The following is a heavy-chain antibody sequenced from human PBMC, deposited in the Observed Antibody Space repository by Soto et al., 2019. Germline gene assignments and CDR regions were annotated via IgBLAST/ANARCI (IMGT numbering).Heavy chain of an antibody. CDR1: GFTFSTYW. V-gene: IGHV3-7*01. J-gene: IGHJ4*02. CDR2: INQDGSEK. CDR3: SRSLNS. Sequence: PGGSLRLSCAASGFTFSTYWMDWVRQTPGKGLEWVANINQDGSEKNYVDSVKGRFTIYRDNAKNSLYLQMSSLTAEDSAPYYCSRSLNSWGQGTLVTVSS.